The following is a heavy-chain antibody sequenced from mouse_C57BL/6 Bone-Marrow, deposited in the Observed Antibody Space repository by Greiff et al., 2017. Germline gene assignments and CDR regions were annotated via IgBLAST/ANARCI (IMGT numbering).Heavy chain of an antibody. CDR1: GFTFSSYG. CDR3: ARVFTTVEARDYYGC. J-gene: IGHJ2*01. Sequence: EVKLVESGGDLVKPGGSLKLSCAASGFTFSSYGMSWVRQTPDKRLEWVATISSGGSYTYYPDSVKGRFTITRDNAKNTLYLQMSSLKSEDTAMYYWARVFTTVEARDYYGCGGRGTTLTVSA. CDR2: ISSGGSYT. V-gene: IGHV5-6*01. D-gene: IGHD1-1*01.